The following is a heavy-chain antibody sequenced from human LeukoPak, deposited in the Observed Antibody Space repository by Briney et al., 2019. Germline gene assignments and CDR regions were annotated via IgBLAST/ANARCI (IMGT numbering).Heavy chain of an antibody. V-gene: IGHV3-48*01. D-gene: IGHD1-26*01. J-gene: IGHJ4*02. CDR1: GFTFSSYS. CDR2: ISSSSSTI. Sequence: GGSLRLSCAASGFTFSSYSVNWVRQAPGKGLEWVSYISSSSSTIYYAGSVKGRFTISRDNAKNSLFLRMNSLRAEDTAVYYCARSRGSSGSYPFDYWGQGTLVTVSS. CDR3: ARSRGSSGSYPFDY.